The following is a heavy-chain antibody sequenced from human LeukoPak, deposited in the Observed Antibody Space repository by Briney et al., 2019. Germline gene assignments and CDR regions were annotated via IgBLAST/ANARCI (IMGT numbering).Heavy chain of an antibody. CDR2: MNPNSGNT. CDR3: ARVPAASRRRIAARPFDY. J-gene: IGHJ4*02. CDR1: GYTFTSYD. V-gene: IGHV1-8*01. Sequence: ASVKVSCKASGYTFTSYDINWVRQATGQGLEWMGWMNPNSGNTGYAQKFQGRVTMTRNTSISTAYMELSSLRSEDTAVYYCARVPAASRRRIAARPFDYWGQGTLVTVSS. D-gene: IGHD2-2*01.